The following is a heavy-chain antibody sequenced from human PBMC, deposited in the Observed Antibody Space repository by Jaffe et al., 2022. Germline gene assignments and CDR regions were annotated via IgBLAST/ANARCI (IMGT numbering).Heavy chain of an antibody. D-gene: IGHD2-15*01. CDR2: ISSSGSTI. CDR3: AREYYCSGGSCYDFITTWYFDY. J-gene: IGHJ4*02. Sequence: EVQLVESGGGLVQPGGSLRLSCAASGFTFSSYEMNWVRQAPGKGLEWVSYISSSGSTIYYADSVKGRFTISRDNAKNSLYLQMNSLRAEDTAVYYCAREYYCSGGSCYDFITTWYFDYWGQGTLVTVSS. V-gene: IGHV3-48*03. CDR1: GFTFSSYE.